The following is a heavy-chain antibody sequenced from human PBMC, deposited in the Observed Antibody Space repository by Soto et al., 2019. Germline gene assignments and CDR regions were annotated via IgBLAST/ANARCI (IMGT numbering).Heavy chain of an antibody. CDR3: ARGDRGAFDI. Sequence: EVQLVESGGGLVRPGGSLRLSCAASGFTFSYYWMHWVRQAPGKGLVWVSRIHSDGSSTTYADFVKGRFIISRDNARNTVDLQMNSVRVEDTAVYYCARGDRGAFDIWGQGTVGTVSS. CDR2: IHSDGSST. V-gene: IGHV3-74*01. CDR1: GFTFSYYW. J-gene: IGHJ3*02. D-gene: IGHD1-26*01.